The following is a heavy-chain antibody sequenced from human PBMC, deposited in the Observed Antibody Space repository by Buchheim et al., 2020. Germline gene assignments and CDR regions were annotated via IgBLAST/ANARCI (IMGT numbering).Heavy chain of an antibody. D-gene: IGHD2-15*01. V-gene: IGHV3-13*01. J-gene: IGHJ6*02. Sequence: EVQLVESGGGLVQPGGSLRLSCAASGFTFSSYDMHWVRQATGKGLEWVSAIGTAGDTYYPGSVKGRFTIPRENAKNSLYLQMNSLRAGDTAVYYCARGSSDCSGGSCSRHYYYGMDVWGQGTT. CDR2: IGTAGDT. CDR3: ARGSSDCSGGSCSRHYYYGMDV. CDR1: GFTFSSYD.